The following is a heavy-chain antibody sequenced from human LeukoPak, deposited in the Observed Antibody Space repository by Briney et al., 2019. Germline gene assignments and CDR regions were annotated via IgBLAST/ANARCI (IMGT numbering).Heavy chain of an antibody. J-gene: IGHJ3*02. Sequence: SETLSLTCTVSGGSISSGGDYWSWIRQHPGKGLEWIGYISYSGTTYYNPSLKSRITISLDTSKNQFSLELSSVTAADTAVYYCARAAWRGTNFRDAFDIWGLGTVVTLST. CDR3: ARAAWRGTNFRDAFDI. V-gene: IGHV4-31*03. CDR2: ISYSGTT. CDR1: GGSISSGGDY. D-gene: IGHD4/OR15-4a*01.